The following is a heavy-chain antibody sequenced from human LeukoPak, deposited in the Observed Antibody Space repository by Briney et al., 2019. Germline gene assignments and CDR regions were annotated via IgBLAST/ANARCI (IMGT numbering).Heavy chain of an antibody. D-gene: IGHD3-3*01. CDR1: GFTVSSNY. Sequence: QSGGSLRLSCAASGFTVSSNYMSWVRQAPGKGLEWVSVIYSGGSTYYSDSVKGRFTISRGNSKKTMYLQMNRLRGEETAVYYCAGDTRHYDFWSGYYDYWGRGTLVTVSS. CDR2: IYSGGST. J-gene: IGHJ4*02. CDR3: AGDTRHYDFWSGYYDY. V-gene: IGHV3-53*01.